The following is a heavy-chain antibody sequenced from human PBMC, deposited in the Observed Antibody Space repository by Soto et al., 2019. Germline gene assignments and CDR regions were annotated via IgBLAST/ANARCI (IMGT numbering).Heavy chain of an antibody. CDR1: GGTCISYA. V-gene: IGHV3-30-3*01. J-gene: IGHJ6*02. Sequence: VGSLRLSCAASGGTCISYAMRWVRQAPGKGLEWVAVISYDGSNKYYADSVKGRFTISRDNSKNTLYLQMNSLRAEDTAVYYCARDLWLLPYYYYYGMDVWGQGTTVTVSS. D-gene: IGHD2-15*01. CDR3: ARDLWLLPYYYYYGMDV. CDR2: ISYDGSNK.